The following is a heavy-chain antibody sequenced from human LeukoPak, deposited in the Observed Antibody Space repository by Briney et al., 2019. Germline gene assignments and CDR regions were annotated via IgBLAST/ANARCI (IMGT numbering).Heavy chain of an antibody. D-gene: IGHD6-19*01. CDR2: MYLSGTT. CDR3: AGLEGRYSTGLYYYFDY. CDR1: GFTFSSYAM. J-gene: IGHJ4*02. V-gene: IGHV4-4*02. Sequence: PGGSLRLSCAASGFTFSSYAMSWVRQPPGKGLEWIGEMYLSGTTHYNPSLKSRVTISIDKSRNQLSLELSSVTAADTAVYYCAGLEGRYSTGLYYYFDYWGQGILVTVSS.